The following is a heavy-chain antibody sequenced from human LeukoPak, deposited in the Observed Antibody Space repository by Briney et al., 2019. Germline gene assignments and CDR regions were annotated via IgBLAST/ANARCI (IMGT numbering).Heavy chain of an antibody. CDR1: GFTFSNYW. Sequence: PGGSLRLSCAASGFTFSNYWMHWVRQGPGKGLVWVSRINSDGRIASYADSVKGRFTISRDNAKNSLYLQMNSLRAEDTAVYYCATPPLEGGFWGQGTLVTVSS. CDR2: INSDGRIA. J-gene: IGHJ4*02. D-gene: IGHD1-1*01. CDR3: ATPPLEGGF. V-gene: IGHV3-74*01.